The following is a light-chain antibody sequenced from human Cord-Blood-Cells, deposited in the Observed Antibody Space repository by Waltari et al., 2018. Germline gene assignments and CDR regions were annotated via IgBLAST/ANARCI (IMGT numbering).Light chain of an antibody. CDR3: CSYAGSSTWV. J-gene: IGLJ3*02. CDR1: SSDVGSYNL. V-gene: IGLV2-23*01. CDR2: EGS. Sequence: QSALTQPASVSGSPGQSITISCTGTSSDVGSYNLVSWYKQHPGKAHKLMIYEGSKRPSGVSNRFSVSKSGNTASLTISGLQAEDKSDYYCCSYAGSSTWVFGGGTKLTVL.